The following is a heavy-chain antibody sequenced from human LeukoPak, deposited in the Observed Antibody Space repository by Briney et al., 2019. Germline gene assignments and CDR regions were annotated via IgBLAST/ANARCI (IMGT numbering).Heavy chain of an antibody. J-gene: IGHJ4*02. CDR2: IYYSGST. V-gene: IGHV4-59*08. Sequence: PSETLSLTCTVSGGSISSYYWSWIRQPPGEGLEWIGYIYYSGSTTYNPSLKSRVTISVDTSKNQFSLNLTSVTSADTAVYYCARSYSSSYFYFDYWGQGALVTVAS. CDR1: GGSISSYY. D-gene: IGHD6-13*01. CDR3: ARSYSSSYFYFDY.